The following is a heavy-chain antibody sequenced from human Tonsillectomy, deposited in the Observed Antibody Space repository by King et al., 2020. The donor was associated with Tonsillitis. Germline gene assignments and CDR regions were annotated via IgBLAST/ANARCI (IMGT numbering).Heavy chain of an antibody. V-gene: IGHV4-59*01. J-gene: IGHJ4*02. Sequence: QLQESGPGLVKPSETLSLTCNVSGGSISTYYWNWIRQFPGEGLEWIGNSYYRGSTNYNPSLKSRVTISVDTSKNQFSLKLNSVTAADTAVYYCARGNRGSFQDFDSWGQGALVTVSS. CDR2: SYYRGST. CDR3: ARGNRGSFQDFDS. D-gene: IGHD1-26*01. CDR1: GGSISTYY.